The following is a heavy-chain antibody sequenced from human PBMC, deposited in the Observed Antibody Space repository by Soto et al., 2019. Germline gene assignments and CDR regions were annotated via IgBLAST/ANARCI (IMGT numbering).Heavy chain of an antibody. D-gene: IGHD1-26*01. Sequence: QVHLVQSGAVVENPGASVKVSCKASGYTFTNFGINWVRQAPGQGLEWMGWITPYNGNANYPQKHQDRLTITTDTSTNTAYLELRSLRSDDTVVYFCARARMFSGAHHDYWGQGTRVTVSS. V-gene: IGHV1-18*04. J-gene: IGHJ4*02. CDR2: ITPYNGNA. CDR1: GYTFTNFG. CDR3: ARARMFSGAHHDY.